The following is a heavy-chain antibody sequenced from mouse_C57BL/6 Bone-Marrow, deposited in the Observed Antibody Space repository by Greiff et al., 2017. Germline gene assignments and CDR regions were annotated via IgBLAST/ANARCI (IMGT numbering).Heavy chain of an antibody. CDR2: IRSKSSNYAT. CDR1: GFTFNTYA. Sequence: EVKLVESGGGLVQPKGSLKLSCAASGFTFNTYAMHWVRQAPGKGLEWVARIRSKSSNYATYYAHTVKDRFTISRDDSQSMLYLQMSNLKTEDTAVYYCVRSLAWFAYWGQGTLVTVSA. V-gene: IGHV10-3*01. CDR3: VRSLAWFAY. D-gene: IGHD1-2*01. J-gene: IGHJ3*01.